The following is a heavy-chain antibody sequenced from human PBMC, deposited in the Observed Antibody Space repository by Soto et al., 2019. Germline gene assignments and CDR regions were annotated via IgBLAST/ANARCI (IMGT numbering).Heavy chain of an antibody. CDR2: ISRNGTT. CDR3: ARVLVRHYDWLSTYYYYYGLDV. CDR1: GFIVSDTY. D-gene: IGHD3-9*01. Sequence: GGSLRLSCAASGFIVSDTYMTWVRQAPGKGLEWVSVISRNGTTYYEDSVKGRFSVSRDTSENTLFLQMNSLRAEDTAVYYCARVLVRHYDWLSTYYYYYGLDVWGQGTTVTVSS. V-gene: IGHV3-66*01. J-gene: IGHJ6*02.